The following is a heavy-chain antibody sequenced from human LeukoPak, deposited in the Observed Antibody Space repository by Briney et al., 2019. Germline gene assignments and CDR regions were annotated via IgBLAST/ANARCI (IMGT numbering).Heavy chain of an antibody. J-gene: IGHJ3*02. D-gene: IGHD3-22*01. CDR3: ATVGPYYYDSSGYYRNDAFDI. CDR1: GYTLTELS. V-gene: IGHV1-24*01. Sequence: GASVKVSCKASGYTLTELSMHWVRQAPGKGLEWMGGFDPEDGETIYAQKFQGRVTMTEDTSTDTAYMELSSLRSEDTAVYYCATVGPYYYDSSGYYRNDAFDIWGQGTMVTVSS. CDR2: FDPEDGET.